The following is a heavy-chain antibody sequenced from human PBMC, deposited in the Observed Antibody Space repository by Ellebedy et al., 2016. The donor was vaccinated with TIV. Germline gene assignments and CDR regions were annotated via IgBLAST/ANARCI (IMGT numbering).Heavy chain of an antibody. V-gene: IGHV3-64*01. CDR2: ISSNGDST. CDR1: GFTFRSYV. CDR3: AREKQWLVPYYYYGMDV. J-gene: IGHJ6*02. D-gene: IGHD6-19*01. Sequence: GESLKISCAASGFTFRSYVMHWVRQAPGKGLEYVSAISSNGDSTYYANSVKGRFTISSDNSKNTLSLQMDSLRVEDVAVYYCAREKQWLVPYYYYGMDVWGQGTTVTVSS.